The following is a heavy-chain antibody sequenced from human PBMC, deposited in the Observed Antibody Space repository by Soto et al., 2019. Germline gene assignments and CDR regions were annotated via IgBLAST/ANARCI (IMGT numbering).Heavy chain of an antibody. J-gene: IGHJ3*02. V-gene: IGHV3-48*03. CDR2: ISSSGSTI. CDR3: ARRGYSVFDI. D-gene: IGHD4-4*01. Sequence: EVHLVESGGGLVQPGGSLRLSCAASGFTFSDYEMTWVRQALGKGLEWVSYISSSGSTIYYADSVKGRFTISRDNDKNSLYLQMNSLSAEDSALYYCARRGYSVFDIWGQGTRVTVSS. CDR1: GFTFSDYE.